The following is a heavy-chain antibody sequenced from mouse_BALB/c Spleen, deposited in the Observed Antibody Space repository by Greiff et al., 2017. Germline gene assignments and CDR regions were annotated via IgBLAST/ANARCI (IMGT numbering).Heavy chain of an antibody. V-gene: IGHV5-4*02. CDR2: ISDGGSYT. Sequence: EVQVVESGGGLVKPGGSLKLSCAASGFTFSDYYMYWVRQTPEKRLEWVATISDGGSYTYYPDSVKGRFTISRDNAKNNLYLQMSSLKSEDTAMYYCARDYYGSSYVGAMDYWGQGTSVTVSS. CDR3: ARDYYGSSYVGAMDY. D-gene: IGHD1-1*01. CDR1: GFTFSDYY. J-gene: IGHJ4*01.